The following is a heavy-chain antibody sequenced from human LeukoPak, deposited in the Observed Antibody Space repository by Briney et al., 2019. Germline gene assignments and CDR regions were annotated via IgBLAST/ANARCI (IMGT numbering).Heavy chain of an antibody. CDR2: ISSSGGNT. D-gene: IGHD3-3*01. Sequence: GGSLRLSCAASGYTFSNYARSWVRQAPGKGLEWVSAISSSGGNTYYADSVKGRFTISRDNSKNTPYMQMNSLRAEDTAVYYCAKENAISEWRTHAPEGAWGQGTLVTVSS. CDR1: GYTFSNYA. CDR3: AKENAISEWRTHAPEGA. V-gene: IGHV3-23*01. J-gene: IGHJ5*02.